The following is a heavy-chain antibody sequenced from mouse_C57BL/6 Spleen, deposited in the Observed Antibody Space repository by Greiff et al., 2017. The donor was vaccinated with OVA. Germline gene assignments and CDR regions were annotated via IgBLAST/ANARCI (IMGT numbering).Heavy chain of an antibody. D-gene: IGHD2-4*01. CDR3: ARADDYDWYFDV. Sequence: DVQLQESGPELVKPGASVKMSCKASGYTFTDYNMHWVKQSHGKSLEWIGYINPNNGGTSYNQKFKGKATLTVNKSSSTAYMELRSLTSEDSAVYYCARADDYDWYFDVWGTGTTVTVSS. V-gene: IGHV1-22*01. J-gene: IGHJ1*03. CDR1: GYTFTDYN. CDR2: INPNNGGT.